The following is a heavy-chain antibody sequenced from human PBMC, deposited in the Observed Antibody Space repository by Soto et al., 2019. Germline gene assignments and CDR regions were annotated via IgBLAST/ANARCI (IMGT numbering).Heavy chain of an antibody. CDR3: ARVVTVLIVDATYGGGGLDV. J-gene: IGHJ6*02. Sequence: SVKISCKASGGTFSSYSISWVRQAPGQGLEWMGGIIPIFGTANYAQKFQGRVTITADESTSTAYMERSSLRSEDTAVYYCARVVTVLIVDATYGGGGLDVWGQGTTVTVSS. CDR2: IIPIFGTA. D-gene: IGHD2-8*01. CDR1: GGTFSSYS. V-gene: IGHV1-69*01.